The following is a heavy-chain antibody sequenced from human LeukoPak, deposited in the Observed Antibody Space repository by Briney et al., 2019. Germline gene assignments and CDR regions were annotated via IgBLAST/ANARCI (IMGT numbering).Heavy chain of an antibody. J-gene: IGHJ6*03. V-gene: IGHV4-61*01. CDR3: ARVDRDYYGSGSKIYYYYMDV. CDR1: GGSISSGSYY. D-gene: IGHD3-10*01. CDR2: IYYSGST. Sequence: SETLSLTCTDSGGSISSGSYYWSWIRQPPGKGLEWIGYIYYSGSTNYNPSLKSRVTISVDTSKNQFSLKLSSVTAADTAVYYCARVDRDYYGSGSKIYYYYMDVWGKGTTVTISS.